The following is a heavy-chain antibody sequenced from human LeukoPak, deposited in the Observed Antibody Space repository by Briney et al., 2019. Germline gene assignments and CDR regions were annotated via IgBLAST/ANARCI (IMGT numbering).Heavy chain of an antibody. CDR2: INHSGST. D-gene: IGHD2-15*01. V-gene: IGHV4-34*01. J-gene: IGHJ5*02. CDR3: ARGQGYCSGGSCYRPFDH. CDR1: GGSFSGYY. Sequence: PSETLSLTCAVYGGSFSGYYWSWIRQPPGKGLEWIGEINHSGSTNYNPSLKIRVTISVDTSKNQFSLKLSSVTAADTAVYYCARGQGYCSGGSCYRPFDHWGQGTLVTVSS.